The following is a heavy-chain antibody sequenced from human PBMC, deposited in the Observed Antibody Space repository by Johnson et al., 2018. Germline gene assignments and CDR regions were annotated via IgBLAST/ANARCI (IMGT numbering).Heavy chain of an antibody. V-gene: IGHV3-23*04. CDR1: GFTFSSYA. D-gene: IGHD2-2*01. CDR2: ISWNSGSI. Sequence: VQLVQSGGGLVQPGGSLRLSCAASGFTFSSYAMSRVRQAPGKGLEWVSGISWNSGSIGYADSVKGRFTISRDTAKNSLYLQMNSRRAEDTAVYYCARVRTASGPKYCTRTNCYGFVDYYYMDVWGKGTTVTVSS. J-gene: IGHJ6*03. CDR3: ARVRTASGPKYCTRTNCYGFVDYYYMDV.